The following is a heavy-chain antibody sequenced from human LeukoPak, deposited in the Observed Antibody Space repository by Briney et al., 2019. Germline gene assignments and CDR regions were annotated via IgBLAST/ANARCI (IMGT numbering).Heavy chain of an antibody. Sequence: PGGSLRLSCAASGFTFSSYAMSWVRQAPGKRLEWVSGISGSGGSTYYADSVKGRFTISRDNSKNTLYLQMNSLRVEDTAVYYCANDDYYDSSGQLDAFDIWGQGTMVTVSS. CDR2: ISGSGGST. CDR1: GFTFSSYA. J-gene: IGHJ3*02. CDR3: ANDDYYDSSGQLDAFDI. D-gene: IGHD3-22*01. V-gene: IGHV3-23*01.